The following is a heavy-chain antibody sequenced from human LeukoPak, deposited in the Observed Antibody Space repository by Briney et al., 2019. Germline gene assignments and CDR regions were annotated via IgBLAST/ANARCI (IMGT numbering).Heavy chain of an antibody. V-gene: IGHV3-23*01. D-gene: IGHD3-22*01. CDR2: ISGSGGST. CDR3: AKPAYYDSNGCYSPFDY. CDR1: GFTFSTYA. Sequence: GGSLRLSCAASGFTFSTYAVSWVRQAPGKGLEWVSAISGSGGSTYYADFVKGRFTISRDNSKNTVYLQMDSLRAEDTAVYYCAKPAYYDSNGCYSPFDYWGQGTLVTVSS. J-gene: IGHJ4*02.